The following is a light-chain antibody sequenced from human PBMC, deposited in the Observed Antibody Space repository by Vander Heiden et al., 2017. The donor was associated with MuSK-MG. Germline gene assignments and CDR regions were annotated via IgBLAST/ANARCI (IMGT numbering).Light chain of an antibody. V-gene: IGLV3-21*04. CDR1: NLGSQS. CDR2: YDT. CDR3: QVYDQSVDHAV. Sequence: YVLTQPPSVSVAPAHTATLTCGGFNLGSQSVQWYPQSTGQAPFMVIYYDTVPPSGIPDRLSAATSGNTATLTMSRVEAGDEADDYCQVYDQSVDHAVFGGGTRLTVL. J-gene: IGLJ2*01.